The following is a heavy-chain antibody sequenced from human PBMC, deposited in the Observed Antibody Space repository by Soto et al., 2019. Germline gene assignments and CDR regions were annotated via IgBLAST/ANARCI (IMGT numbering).Heavy chain of an antibody. CDR3: ARGRDILTGYYYHYYYGMDV. CDR2: INHSGST. CDR1: GGSFSGYY. V-gene: IGHV4-34*01. D-gene: IGHD3-9*01. J-gene: IGHJ6*02. Sequence: SETLSLTCAVYGGSFSGYYWSWIRQPPGKGLEWIGEINHSGSTNYNPSLKSRVTISVDTSKNQFSLKLSSVTAADTAVYYCARGRDILTGYYYHYYYGMDVWGQGTTVTVS.